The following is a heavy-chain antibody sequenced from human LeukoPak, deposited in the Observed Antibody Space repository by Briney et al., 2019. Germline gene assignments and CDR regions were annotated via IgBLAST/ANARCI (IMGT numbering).Heavy chain of an antibody. Sequence: ETLSLTCTVSGGSISSSSYYWGWVRQAPGKGLEWVSSISSSGSYIYHADSVKGRFTISRDNSKNTLYLQMNSLRAEDTAVYYCARDRTYGDYCFDYWGQGTLVTVSS. CDR2: ISSSGSYI. D-gene: IGHD4-17*01. V-gene: IGHV3-21*01. CDR1: GGSISSSSYY. J-gene: IGHJ4*02. CDR3: ARDRTYGDYCFDY.